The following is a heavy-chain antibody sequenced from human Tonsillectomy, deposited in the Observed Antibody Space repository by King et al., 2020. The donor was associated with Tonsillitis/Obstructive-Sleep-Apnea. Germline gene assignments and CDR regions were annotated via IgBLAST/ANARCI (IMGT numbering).Heavy chain of an antibody. CDR2: ISGSSSYI. V-gene: IGHV3-21*01. CDR3: ATAYGDTPYYYGMDV. CDR1: GFTFNSYS. D-gene: IGHD4-17*01. J-gene: IGHJ6*02. Sequence: VQLVESGGGLVKPGGSLRLSCAASGFTFNSYSMNWVRQAPGKGLEWVSSISGSSSYIYYADSVKGRFTISRDNPKNSLFLQMNSLRAEDTAAYYCATAYGDTPYYYGMDVWGQGTTVTVSS.